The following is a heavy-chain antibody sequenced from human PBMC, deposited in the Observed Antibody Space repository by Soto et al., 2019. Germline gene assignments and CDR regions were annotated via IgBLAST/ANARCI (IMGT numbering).Heavy chain of an antibody. CDR3: TTVAVQTHWYFDL. J-gene: IGHJ2*01. Sequence: EVQLVESGGGLVKPGGSLRLSCAASGFTFSNAWMSWVRQAPGKGLEWVGRIKSKTDGGTTDYAAPVKGRFTISRDDSKNTLYLQMNSLKTEDTAVYYCTTVAVQTHWYFDLWGRGTLVTVSS. V-gene: IGHV3-15*01. CDR1: GFTFSNAW. CDR2: IKSKTDGGTT. D-gene: IGHD6-19*01.